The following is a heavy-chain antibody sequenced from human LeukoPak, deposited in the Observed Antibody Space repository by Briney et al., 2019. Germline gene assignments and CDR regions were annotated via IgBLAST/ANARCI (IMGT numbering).Heavy chain of an antibody. V-gene: IGHV4-39*07. D-gene: IGHD3-10*01. CDR3: ARRLGRKFGERFYYYHYMDV. J-gene: IGHJ6*03. Sequence: PSETLSLTCRVSGVSISSGSNYWGWIRQPPGKTLEWIGSIYCSGSTYYNSSLKSRVTISVDTSKNQFSLKLSSVTAADTAVYYCARRLGRKFGERFYYYHYMDVWGKGTTVTISS. CDR2: IYCSGST. CDR1: GVSISSGSNY.